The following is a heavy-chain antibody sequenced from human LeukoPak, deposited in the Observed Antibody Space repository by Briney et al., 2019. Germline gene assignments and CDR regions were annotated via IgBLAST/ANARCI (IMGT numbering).Heavy chain of an antibody. CDR2: ISYDGSNE. V-gene: IGHV3-30*04. J-gene: IGHJ4*02. CDR1: GFTFSSYV. D-gene: IGHD6-19*01. CDR3: ARERIAVAGSTFDY. Sequence: GGSLRLSCAASGFTFSSYVMHWVRQAPGKGLEWVAIISYDGSNEYYADSVKGRFTISRDNSKNSLYLQMNSLRAEDTAVYYCARERIAVAGSTFDYWGQGTLVTVSS.